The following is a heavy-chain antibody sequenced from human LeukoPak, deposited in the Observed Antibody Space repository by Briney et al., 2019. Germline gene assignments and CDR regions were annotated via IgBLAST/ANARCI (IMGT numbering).Heavy chain of an antibody. D-gene: IGHD2-21*02. Sequence: PGGSLRLSCAASGFTFSSYAMSWVRQAPGKGLEWVSAISGSGGTTYYAGSVKGRFTISRDNSKNTLYLQMNSLRAEDTAVYYCAKDGGDRVTGTLDYWGQGTLVTVSS. V-gene: IGHV3-23*01. CDR3: AKDGGDRVTGTLDY. J-gene: IGHJ4*02. CDR2: ISGSGGTT. CDR1: GFTFSSYA.